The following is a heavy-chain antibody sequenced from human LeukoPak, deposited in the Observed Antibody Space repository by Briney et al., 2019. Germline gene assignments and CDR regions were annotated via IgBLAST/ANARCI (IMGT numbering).Heavy chain of an antibody. CDR2: IIPIFGTA. D-gene: IGHD2-15*01. CDR3: GREMFSPRNPGYCSGGSCSNWFDP. V-gene: IGHV1-69*05. Sequence: SVKVSCKASGGTFSSYAISWVRQAPGQGLEWMGRIIPIFGTANYAQKFQGRVTITTDESTSTAYMELSSLRSEDTSVYYCGREMFSPRNPGYCSGGSCSNWFDPGGEEPLVTVSS. J-gene: IGHJ5*02. CDR1: GGTFSSYA.